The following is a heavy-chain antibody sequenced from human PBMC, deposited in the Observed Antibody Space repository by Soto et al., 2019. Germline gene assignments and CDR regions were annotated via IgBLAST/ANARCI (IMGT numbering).Heavy chain of an antibody. CDR1: GCRFGNYW. Sequence: LKICYRGDGCRFGNYWISCVREIPGKGLEWMGTIAPTDSHTKYSPPFQGHVTISAHRSISTAPLQWSSLKASDNSMYSCARRVRAGTSDFDYSAQPTLVTGYS. J-gene: IGHJ4*01. V-gene: IGHV5-10-1*01. D-gene: IGHD1-7*01. CDR2: IAPTDSHT. CDR3: ARRVRAGTSDFDY.